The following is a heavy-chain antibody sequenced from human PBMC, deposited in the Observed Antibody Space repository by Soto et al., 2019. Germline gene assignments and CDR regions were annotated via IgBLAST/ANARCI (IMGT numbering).Heavy chain of an antibody. CDR1: GFTFSRYS. J-gene: IGHJ4*02. CDR3: ARVAY. Sequence: EVQLVESGGGLVKPGESLTLSCTASGFTFSRYSMNWVRQAPGKGLEWVASISSASNDITYADSVKGRFIISRDNAENSLYLKMNSLRPEDTALYYCARVAYWGQGTLVTVSS. V-gene: IGHV3-21*01. CDR2: ISSASNDI.